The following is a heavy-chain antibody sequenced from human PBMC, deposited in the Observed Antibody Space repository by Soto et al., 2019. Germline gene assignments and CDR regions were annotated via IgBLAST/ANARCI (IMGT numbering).Heavy chain of an antibody. CDR2: IYYSGST. V-gene: IGHV4-61*01. CDR3: ARVNTDYYYSGMDV. Sequence: SETLSLTCTVSGGSVSSGSYYWSWIRQPPGKGLEWIGYIYYSGSTNYNPSLKSRVTISVDTSKNQFSLKLSSVTAADTAVYYSARVNTDYYYSGMDVWGQGTTVTVYS. CDR1: GGSVSSGSYY. D-gene: IGHD2-2*02. J-gene: IGHJ6*02.